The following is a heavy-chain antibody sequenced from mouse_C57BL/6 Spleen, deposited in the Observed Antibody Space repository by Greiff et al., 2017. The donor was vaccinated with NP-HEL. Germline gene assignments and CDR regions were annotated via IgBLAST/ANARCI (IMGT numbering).Heavy chain of an antibody. D-gene: IGHD1-2*01. J-gene: IGHJ4*01. CDR2: IWSGGST. V-gene: IGHV2-2*01. CDR1: GFSLTSYG. Sequence: QVQLKESGPGLVQPSQSLSITCTVSGFSLTSYGVHWVRQSPGQGLEWLGVIWSGGSTDYNAAFISSLSISKDNSKSQVFFKMNSLQADDTAIYYCARNSHYAYAMDYWGQGTSVTVSS. CDR3: ARNSHYAYAMDY.